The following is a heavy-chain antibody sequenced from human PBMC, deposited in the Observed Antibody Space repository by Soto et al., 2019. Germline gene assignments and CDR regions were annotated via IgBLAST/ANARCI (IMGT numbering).Heavy chain of an antibody. CDR1: GFTFSHYA. D-gene: IGHD3-16*01. J-gene: IGHJ3*01. V-gene: IGHV3-23*01. Sequence: EVQLLESGGGLVQPGGSLRLSCAASGFTFSHYALSWVRQAPGKGLQWVSTIFGSGAPTHYADSVKGRFGISRDNSNNMLFLEMNSLKDEDTAVHYCTREASSWGFAFDLWGQGTRVAVSS. CDR3: TREASSWGFAFDL. CDR2: IFGSGAPT.